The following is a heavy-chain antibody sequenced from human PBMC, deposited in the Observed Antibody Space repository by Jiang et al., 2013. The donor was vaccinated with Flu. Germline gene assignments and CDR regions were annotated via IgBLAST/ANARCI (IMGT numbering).Heavy chain of an antibody. CDR3: AKDLTMFCDGDCQVFDY. D-gene: IGHD2-21*01. Sequence: VQLVESGGGVVQPGGSLRLSCAASGFTFNNFAIHWVRQAPGKGLEWVAVVAFDGAKKYYADSVKGRFTISRDDSENTVHLQMSSLRPEDTAIYYCAKDLTMFCDGDCQVFDYVGQGTLVTVSS. V-gene: IGHV3-30*04. CDR1: GFTFNNFA. J-gene: IGHJ4*02. CDR2: VAFDGAKK.